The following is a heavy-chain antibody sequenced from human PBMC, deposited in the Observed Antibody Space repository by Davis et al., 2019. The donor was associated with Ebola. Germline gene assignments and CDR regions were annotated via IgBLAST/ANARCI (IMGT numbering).Heavy chain of an antibody. CDR2: INHSGST. CDR1: GGSISSHY. J-gene: IGHJ4*02. D-gene: IGHD4-17*01. CDR3: ASTYGDVDY. V-gene: IGHV4-34*01. Sequence: PSETLSLTCTVSGGSISSHYWSWIRQPPGKGLEWIGEINHSGSTNYNPSLKSRVTISVDTSKNQFSLKLSSVTAADTAVYYCASTYGDVDYWGQGTLVTVSS.